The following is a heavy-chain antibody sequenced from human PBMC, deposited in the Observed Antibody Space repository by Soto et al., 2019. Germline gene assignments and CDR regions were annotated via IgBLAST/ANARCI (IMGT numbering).Heavy chain of an antibody. CDR1: GASINSGAYY. D-gene: IGHD3-3*01. CDR3: ARGPSPFWSSYGFAYFDX. J-gene: IGHJ5*01. V-gene: IGHV4-31*03. Sequence: SDTLSLTFTVSGASINSGAYYWNWIRQRPGEGLELIGFISYSGNTYHSPSLKSRLVLSVGTSKNQFSLELDFVTAADTAVHYCARGPSPFWSSYGFAYFDXWGHGIPVT. CDR2: ISYSGNT.